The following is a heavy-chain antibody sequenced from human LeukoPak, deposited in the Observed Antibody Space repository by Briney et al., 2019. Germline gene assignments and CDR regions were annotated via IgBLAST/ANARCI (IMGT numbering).Heavy chain of an antibody. Sequence: PGGSLRLSCAASGFTFSGYAMSWVRQAPGKGLEWVSAISGSGGSPYYADSVKGRFTISRDNSKNTLYLQMNSLRAEDTAVYYCAKALITMQTQPVDYWGQGTLVTVSS. CDR1: GFTFSGYA. CDR3: AKALITMQTQPVDY. J-gene: IGHJ4*02. CDR2: ISGSGGSP. V-gene: IGHV3-23*01. D-gene: IGHD3-10*01.